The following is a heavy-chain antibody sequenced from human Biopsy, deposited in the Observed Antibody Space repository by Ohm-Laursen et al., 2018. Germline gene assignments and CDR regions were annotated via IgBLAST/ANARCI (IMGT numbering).Heavy chain of an antibody. CDR1: GGTFSNYG. J-gene: IGHJ1*01. D-gene: IGHD3-9*01. V-gene: IGHV1-69*06. Sequence: SVKVSCNAPGGTFSNYGVNWVRQAPGQGLEWLGGSIPILGTGNYAQRFQDRVTVAADTSTSTATMELRSLRSDDTAVYYCATKLTGYFHHWGQGTLVIVSS. CDR2: SIPILGTG. CDR3: ATKLTGYFHH.